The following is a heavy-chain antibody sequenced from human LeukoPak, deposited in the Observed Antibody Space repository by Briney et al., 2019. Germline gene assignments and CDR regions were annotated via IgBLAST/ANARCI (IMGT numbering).Heavy chain of an antibody. CDR1: GFTFSEYA. CDR3: ARVFLERLTSGYFDN. Sequence: PGRSLRLSCAASGFTFSEYAMRWVRQAPGKGLEGGAVISYDGRQKYYGDSVKGRFTISRDNPKNTLYLQMNSLRDDDTAVYYCARVFLERLTSGYFDNWGQGTLVTVSP. D-gene: IGHD3-3*01. J-gene: IGHJ4*02. V-gene: IGHV3-30-3*01. CDR2: ISYDGRQK.